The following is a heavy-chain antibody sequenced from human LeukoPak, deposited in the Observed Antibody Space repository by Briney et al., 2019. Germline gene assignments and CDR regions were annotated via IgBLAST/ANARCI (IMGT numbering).Heavy chain of an antibody. V-gene: IGHV1-8*03. Sequence: GASVKVPCKASGYTFTSYDINWVRQATGQGLEWMGWMNPNSGNTGYAQKFQGRVTITRNTSISTAYMELSSLRSEDTAVYYCARRGRNGFVVVPAATYYYYYMDVWGKGTTATVSS. CDR3: ARRGRNGFVVVPAATYYYYYMDV. D-gene: IGHD2-2*01. CDR2: MNPNSGNT. J-gene: IGHJ6*03. CDR1: GYTFTSYD.